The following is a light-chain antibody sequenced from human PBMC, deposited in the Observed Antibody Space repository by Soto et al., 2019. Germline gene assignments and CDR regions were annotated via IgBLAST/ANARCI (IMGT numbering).Light chain of an antibody. Sequence: EIVLTQSPGTLSLSPGERATLSCRASQSISNNLAWYQQKPGQAPRLLIYGASTRANGIPVRFSGSGSGTELTLTISRLQSEDFAVYYCQHYNNWPPWTFGQGTKVDIK. CDR1: QSISNN. V-gene: IGKV3-15*01. CDR3: QHYNNWPPWT. J-gene: IGKJ1*01. CDR2: GAS.